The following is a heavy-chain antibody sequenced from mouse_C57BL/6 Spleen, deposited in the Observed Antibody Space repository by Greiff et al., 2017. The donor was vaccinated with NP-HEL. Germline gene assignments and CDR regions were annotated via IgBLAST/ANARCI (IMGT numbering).Heavy chain of an antibody. J-gene: IGHJ4*01. D-gene: IGHD1-1*01. V-gene: IGHV1-82*01. Sequence: VQLQQSGPELVKPGASVKISCKASGYAFSSSWMNWVKQRPGKGLEWIGRIYPGDGDTNYNGKFKGKATLTADKSSSTAYMQLSSLTSEDSAVYFWAREDYYGSSGYAMDYWGQGTSVTVSS. CDR3: AREDYYGSSGYAMDY. CDR2: IYPGDGDT. CDR1: GYAFSSSW.